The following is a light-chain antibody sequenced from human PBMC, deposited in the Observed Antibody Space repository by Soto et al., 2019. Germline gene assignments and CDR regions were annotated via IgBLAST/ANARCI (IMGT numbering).Light chain of an antibody. CDR3: SSYTSSSTLYV. CDR2: DVS. J-gene: IGLJ1*01. CDR1: SSDVGGYNY. Sequence: QSALXQPASVFGSPGQSITISCTGTSSDVGGYNYVSWYQQHPGKAPKLMICDVSNRPSGVSNRFSGSKSGNTASLTISGLQAEDEADYYCSSYTSSSTLYVFGTGTKVTVL. V-gene: IGLV2-14*01.